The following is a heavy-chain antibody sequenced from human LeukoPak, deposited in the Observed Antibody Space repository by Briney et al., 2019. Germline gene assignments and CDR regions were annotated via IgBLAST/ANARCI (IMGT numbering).Heavy chain of an antibody. V-gene: IGHV3-7*03. J-gene: IGHJ4*02. Sequence: PGGSLRLSCAASGFTFTSYWMSWVRQAPGKGLEWVANIKQDGGEKYYVDSVKGRFIISRDNAKNSLYLQMNSLRAEDTAVYYCARDLPFYSYDSYFDYWGQGTLVTVSS. CDR3: ARDLPFYSYDSYFDY. D-gene: IGHD5-18*01. CDR2: IKQDGGEK. CDR1: GFTFTSYW.